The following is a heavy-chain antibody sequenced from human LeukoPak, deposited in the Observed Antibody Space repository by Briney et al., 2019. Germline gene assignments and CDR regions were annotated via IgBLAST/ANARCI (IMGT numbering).Heavy chain of an antibody. Sequence: PGRSLRLSCAASGSTFSSYGMHWVRLAPGKGLEWVAVISYDGSNKYYADSVKGRFTISRDNSKNTLYLQMNSLRAEDTAVYYCAKGSRRIAAAGTGRTLDYWGQGTLVTVSS. CDR1: GSTFSSYG. CDR3: AKGSRRIAAAGTGRTLDY. D-gene: IGHD6-13*01. CDR2: ISYDGSNK. J-gene: IGHJ4*02. V-gene: IGHV3-30*18.